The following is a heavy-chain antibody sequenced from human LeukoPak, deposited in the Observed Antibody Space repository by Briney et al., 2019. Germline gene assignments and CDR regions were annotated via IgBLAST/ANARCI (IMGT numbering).Heavy chain of an antibody. CDR2: IYSGGST. V-gene: IGHV3-66*01. J-gene: IGHJ3*02. Sequence: GGSLRLSCAAPGLTVSSNYMSWVRQAPGKGLEWVSVIYSGGSTYYADSVKGRFSISRDNSKNTLYLQMNSLRAEDTAVYYCARDQTILLWFGETINAFDIWGQGTMVTVSS. CDR1: GLTVSSNY. CDR3: ARDQTILLWFGETINAFDI. D-gene: IGHD3-10*01.